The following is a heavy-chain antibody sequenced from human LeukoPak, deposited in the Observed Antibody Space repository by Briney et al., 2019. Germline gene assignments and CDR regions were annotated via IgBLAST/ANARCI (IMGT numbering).Heavy chain of an antibody. CDR3: ARSGGSYYDLDY. J-gene: IGHJ4*02. CDR2: INPSGGST. Sequence: GASVKVSCKASGHTFTSYYMHWVRQAPGQGLEWMGIINPSGGSTSYAQKFQGRVTMTRDTSTSTVYMELSSLRSEDTAVYYCARSGGSYYDLDYWGKGTLVTVSS. D-gene: IGHD1-26*01. V-gene: IGHV1-46*01. CDR1: GHTFTSYY.